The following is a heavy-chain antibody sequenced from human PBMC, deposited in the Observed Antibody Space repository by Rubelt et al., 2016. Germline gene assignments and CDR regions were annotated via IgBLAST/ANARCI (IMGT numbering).Heavy chain of an antibody. CDR2: ISNSGGST. J-gene: IGHJ4*02. D-gene: IGHD2-8*01. CDR1: GFTFSSYA. Sequence: DSRGGLVQPGGSLRLSCAASGFTFSSYALSWVRQAPGKGLEWVSGISNSGGSTYYADSVKGRFTFSRDNSKNTLYLQMNSLRAEDTAVYYCAKGSGSNNGAFDYWGQGTLVTVSA. CDR3: AKGSGSNNGAFDY. V-gene: IGHV3-23*01.